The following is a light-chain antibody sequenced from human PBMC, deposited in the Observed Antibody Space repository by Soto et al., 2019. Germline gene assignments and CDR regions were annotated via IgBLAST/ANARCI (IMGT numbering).Light chain of an antibody. CDR1: QIFGSD. J-gene: IGKJ5*01. CDR2: GAY. Sequence: IVLPQYHCTLSLSAGERATLSCVSSQIFGSDLAWYQHKPGQAPRLLISGAYIRAPGIPDRFSGSGSATDFTLTISRLEPEDFALYYCQQYGSPAPITFGQGTRLEV. CDR3: QQYGSPAPIT. V-gene: IGKV3-20*01.